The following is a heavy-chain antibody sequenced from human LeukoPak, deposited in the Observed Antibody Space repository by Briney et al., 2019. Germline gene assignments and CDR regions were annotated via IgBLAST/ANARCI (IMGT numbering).Heavy chain of an antibody. Sequence: SETLSLTCTVSGGSISSYYWSWIRQPPGKGLEWIGYIYDSGSTNYNPSLKSRVTISLDTSKNQFSLNLSSVTAADTAVYYCARSELLWFGGVNSGFDYWGQGTLVTVSS. J-gene: IGHJ4*02. CDR1: GGSISSYY. V-gene: IGHV4-59*01. CDR2: IYDSGST. CDR3: ARSELLWFGGVNSGFDY. D-gene: IGHD3-10*01.